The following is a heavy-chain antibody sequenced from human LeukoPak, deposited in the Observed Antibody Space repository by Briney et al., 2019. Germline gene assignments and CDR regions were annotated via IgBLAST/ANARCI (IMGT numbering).Heavy chain of an antibody. D-gene: IGHD3-10*01. V-gene: IGHV4-39*07. CDR3: ARDVRPLNYGSGSYTPFDY. CDR2: ISYGGST. CDR1: GGFIRGTPYS. Sequence: SETLSLTCSVSGGFIRGTPYSWGWIRQPPGKGLEWIGSISYGGSTDYNPSLKSRVTISVDTSKNQFSLKLSSVTAADTAVYYCARDVRPLNYGSGSYTPFDYWGQGTLVTVSS. J-gene: IGHJ4*02.